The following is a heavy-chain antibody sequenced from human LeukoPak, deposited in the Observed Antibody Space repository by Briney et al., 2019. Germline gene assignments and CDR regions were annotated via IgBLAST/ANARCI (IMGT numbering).Heavy chain of an antibody. CDR2: ISGSGGST. CDR3: ARDSLYSSSWYFDY. Sequence: PGGSLRLSCAASGFTFSSYAMSWVRQAPGKGLEWVSAISGSGGSTYYADSVKGRFTISRDNSKNTLYLQMNSLRAEDTAVYYCARDSLYSSSWYFDYWGQGTLVTVSS. J-gene: IGHJ4*01. D-gene: IGHD6-13*01. CDR1: GFTFSSYA. V-gene: IGHV3-23*01.